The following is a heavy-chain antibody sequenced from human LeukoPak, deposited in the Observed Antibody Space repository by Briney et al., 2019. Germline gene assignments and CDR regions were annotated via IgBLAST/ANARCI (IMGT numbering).Heavy chain of an antibody. Sequence: GPGGSLRLSCAASGFTFDDYGMSWVRQAPGKGLEWVSGINWNGGSTGYADSVKGRFTISRDNAKNSLYLQMNSLRAEDTALYYCARELKYYDFWSGWVCWGQGTLVTVSS. D-gene: IGHD3-3*01. CDR2: INWNGGST. CDR1: GFTFDDYG. V-gene: IGHV3-20*04. J-gene: IGHJ4*02. CDR3: ARELKYYDFWSGWVC.